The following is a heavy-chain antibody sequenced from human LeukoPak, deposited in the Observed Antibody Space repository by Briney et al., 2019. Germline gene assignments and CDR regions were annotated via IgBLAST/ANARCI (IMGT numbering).Heavy chain of an antibody. CDR2: IYYSGST. V-gene: IGHV4-59*01. Sequence: SETLSLTCTVSGGSISSYYWSWIRQPPGKGLEWIGYIYYSGSTNYNPSLKSRVTISVDTSKNQFSLKLSSVTAADTAVYYCARVGGYYDSSGYYYHAFDIWGHGTMVTVSS. J-gene: IGHJ3*02. CDR3: ARVGGYYDSSGYYYHAFDI. CDR1: GGSISSYY. D-gene: IGHD3-22*01.